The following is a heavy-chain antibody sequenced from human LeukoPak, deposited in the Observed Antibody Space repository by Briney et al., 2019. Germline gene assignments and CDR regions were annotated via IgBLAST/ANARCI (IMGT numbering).Heavy chain of an antibody. J-gene: IGHJ6*04. D-gene: IGHD3-10*01. CDR3: AKDQRDYYGSGVGYV. Sequence: GGSLRLSCAASGFTFSSYAMHWVRQAPGKGLEWVAVISYDGSNKYYADSVKGRFTISRDNSKNTLYLQMNSLRAEDTAVYYCAKDQRDYYGSGVGYVWGKGTTVTVSS. CDR2: ISYDGSNK. CDR1: GFTFSSYA. V-gene: IGHV3-30-3*01.